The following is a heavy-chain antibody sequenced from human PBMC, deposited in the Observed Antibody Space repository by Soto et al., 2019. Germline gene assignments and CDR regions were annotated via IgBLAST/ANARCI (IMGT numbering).Heavy chain of an antibody. CDR1: GFTVSSNY. V-gene: IGHV3-11*01. Sequence: GGSLRLSCAASGFTVSSNYMSWIRQAPGKGLEWVSYISSSGSTIYYADSVKGRFTISRDNAKNSLYLQMNSLRAEDTAVYYCARQKAWTGEWLSLYAPGMDVWGQGTTVTAP. D-gene: IGHD3-22*01. J-gene: IGHJ6*02. CDR3: ARQKAWTGEWLSLYAPGMDV. CDR2: ISSSGSTI.